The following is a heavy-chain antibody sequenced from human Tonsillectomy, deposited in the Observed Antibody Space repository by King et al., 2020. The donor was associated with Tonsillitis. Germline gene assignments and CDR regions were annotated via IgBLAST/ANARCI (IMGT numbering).Heavy chain of an antibody. J-gene: IGHJ4*02. CDR1: GFTFDDYA. V-gene: IGHV3-9*01. CDR3: AKAIYSGYDPGYFNY. Sequence: VQLVESGGGLVQPGRSLRLSCAASGFTFDDYAMHWVRQAPGKGLEWVSGISWNSGSIAYADSLKGRFTISRDNAKKSLYLQMNSLKPEDTALYFCAKAIYSGYDPGYFNYWGQGTLVTVSS. CDR2: ISWNSGSI. D-gene: IGHD5-12*01.